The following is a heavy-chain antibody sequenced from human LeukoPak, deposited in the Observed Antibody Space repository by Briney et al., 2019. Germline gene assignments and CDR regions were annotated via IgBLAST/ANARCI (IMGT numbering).Heavy chain of an antibody. V-gene: IGHV3-33*06. D-gene: IGHD6-6*01. Sequence: GGSLRLSCAASGFTFSSYGMHWVRQAPGKGLEWVAVIWYDGSNKYYADSVKGRFTISRDNSKNTLYLQMNSLGAEDTAVYYCAKDLRAARPADQFDYWGQGTLVTVSS. CDR3: AKDLRAARPADQFDY. CDR1: GFTFSSYG. CDR2: IWYDGSNK. J-gene: IGHJ4*02.